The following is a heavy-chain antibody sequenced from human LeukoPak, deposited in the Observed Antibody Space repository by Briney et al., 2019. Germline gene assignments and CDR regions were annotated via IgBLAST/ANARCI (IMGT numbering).Heavy chain of an antibody. CDR1: GFPFSSYA. CDR3: ATGHDYVWGSYRRDIDY. J-gene: IGHJ4*02. V-gene: IGHV3-23*01. D-gene: IGHD3-16*02. Sequence: PGGSLLLSGAAAGFPFSSYAMSWVRPARGKGQGWVAAISGSGGSTYYADSVKGRFTISRDNSKNTLYLQMNSLRAEDTAVYYCATGHDYVWGSYRRDIDYWGQGTLVTVSS. CDR2: ISGSGGST.